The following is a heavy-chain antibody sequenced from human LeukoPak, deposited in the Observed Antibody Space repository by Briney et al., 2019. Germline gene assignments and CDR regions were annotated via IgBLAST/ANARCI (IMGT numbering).Heavy chain of an antibody. V-gene: IGHV4-34*01. CDR2: INHSGST. CDR1: GGSFSGYY. J-gene: IGHJ5*02. CDR3: ARGCYLSTSCQGPWFDP. Sequence: SETLSLTCAVYGGSFSGYYWSWIRQPPGKGLEWIGEINHSGSTNYSPSLKSRVTISVDTSKNQFSLKLSSVTAADTAVYYCARGCYLSTSCQGPWFDPWGQGTLVTVSS. D-gene: IGHD2-2*01.